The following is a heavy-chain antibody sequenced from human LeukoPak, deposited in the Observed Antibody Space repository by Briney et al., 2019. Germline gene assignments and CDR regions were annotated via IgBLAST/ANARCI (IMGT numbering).Heavy chain of an antibody. Sequence: SETLSLTCTVSGGSISSGSYYWTWIRQPAGKGLEWIGRIYTSGRTYYNPSLKSRVSMSVDTSKNQFSLKLSSVTAADTAVYYCARLSTVTTSFDYWGQGTLVTVSS. J-gene: IGHJ4*02. CDR2: IYTSGRT. V-gene: IGHV4-61*02. CDR3: ARLSTVTTSFDY. D-gene: IGHD4-17*01. CDR1: GGSISSGSYY.